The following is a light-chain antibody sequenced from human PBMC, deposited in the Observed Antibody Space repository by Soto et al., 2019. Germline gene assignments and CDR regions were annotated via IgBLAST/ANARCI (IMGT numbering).Light chain of an antibody. CDR2: GAS. CDR1: QSVNDNH. V-gene: IGKV3-20*01. J-gene: IGKJ3*01. CDR3: HRHGDSRPRVT. Sequence: EVVLTQSPGTLSLSPGARATLSCRASQSVNDNHLAWYQQKGGQAPRLLIYGASTRATGVPDRFSGSGFGTGYSLIINSLEPEDFALYYCHRHGDSRPRVTFGAGTTVEI.